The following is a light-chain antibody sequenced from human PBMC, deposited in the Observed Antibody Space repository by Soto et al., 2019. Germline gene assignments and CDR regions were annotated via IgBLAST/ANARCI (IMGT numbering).Light chain of an antibody. CDR2: GAS. CDR1: QSVSSSY. J-gene: IGKJ1*01. Sequence: EIVLTQSPGTLSLSPGERATLSCRASQSVSSSYLAWYQQKPGQAPRPLIYGASSRAIGIPDRLSGSGSGTDFTLTISRLEPEYFAVSNCQQYGSSPWTFRQGTKVDIK. CDR3: QQYGSSPWT. V-gene: IGKV3-20*01.